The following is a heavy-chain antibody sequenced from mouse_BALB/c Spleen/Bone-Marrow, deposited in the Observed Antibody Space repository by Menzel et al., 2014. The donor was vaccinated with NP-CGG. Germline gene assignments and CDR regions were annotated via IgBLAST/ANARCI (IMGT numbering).Heavy chain of an antibody. Sequence: VQLQQSGAELARPGASVKLSCKASGYTFTSYWMQWVKQRPGQGLEWIGAIYPGDGDTRYTQKFKGKATLTADKSSSTAYMQLSSLASEDSAVYYCARHGSSGFDYWGQGTALTVSS. J-gene: IGHJ2*01. D-gene: IGHD1-1*01. CDR1: GYTFTSYW. CDR2: IYPGDGDT. CDR3: ARHGSSGFDY. V-gene: IGHV1-87*01.